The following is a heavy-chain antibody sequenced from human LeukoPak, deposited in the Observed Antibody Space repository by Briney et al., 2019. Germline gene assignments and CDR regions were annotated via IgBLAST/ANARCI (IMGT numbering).Heavy chain of an antibody. CDR1: GFTFSSYG. D-gene: IGHD3-3*01. V-gene: IGHV3-30*02. J-gene: IGHJ4*02. CDR2: IRYDGSNK. CDR3: AKDTGFWSGYTPYDY. Sequence: GGSLRLSCAASGFTFSSYGMHWVRQAPGKGLEWVAFIRYDGSNKYYADSVRGRFTISRDNSKNTLYLQMNSLRAEDTAVYYCAKDTGFWSGYTPYDYWGQGILVTVSS.